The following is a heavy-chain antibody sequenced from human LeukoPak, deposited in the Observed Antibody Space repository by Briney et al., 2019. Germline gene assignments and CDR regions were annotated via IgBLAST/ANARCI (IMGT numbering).Heavy chain of an antibody. J-gene: IGHJ4*02. Sequence: GGSLRLSCAASGFTFSSYWMHWVRQAPGKGLVWVSRINSDGSSTSYADSVKGRFTISRDNAKNTLYLQMNSLRAEDTAVYYCARDGGYCSGGSCTGYFDYWGQGTLVTVSS. V-gene: IGHV3-74*01. CDR3: ARDGGYCSGGSCTGYFDY. D-gene: IGHD2-15*01. CDR1: GFTFSSYW. CDR2: INSDGSST.